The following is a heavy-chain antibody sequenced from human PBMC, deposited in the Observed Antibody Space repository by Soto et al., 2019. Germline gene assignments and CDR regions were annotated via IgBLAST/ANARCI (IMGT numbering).Heavy chain of an antibody. V-gene: IGHV1-69*13. CDR2: IIPILGTT. Sequence: SVKVSCKASGGSFTYTLSWVRQAPGQGLEWMGGIIPILGTTNYAQKFQGRVTITADESTKTAYMELSNLRSEDTAVYYCARLHSHGTYGMDVWGQGTTVTVSS. J-gene: IGHJ6*02. D-gene: IGHD5-18*01. CDR1: GGSFTYT. CDR3: ARLHSHGTYGMDV.